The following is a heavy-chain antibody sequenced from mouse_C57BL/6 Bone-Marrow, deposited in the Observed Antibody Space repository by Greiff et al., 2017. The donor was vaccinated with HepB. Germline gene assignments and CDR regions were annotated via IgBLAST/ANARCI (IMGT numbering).Heavy chain of an antibody. Sequence: EVQLVESGPVLVKPGASVKMSCKASGYTFTDYYMNWVKQSHGKSLEWIGVINPYNGGTSYNQKFKGKATLTVDKSSSTAYMELNSLTSEDSAVYYCARITTVVARDAMDYWGQGTSVTVSS. D-gene: IGHD1-1*01. V-gene: IGHV1-19*01. CDR1: GYTFTDYY. CDR3: ARITTVVARDAMDY. J-gene: IGHJ4*01. CDR2: INPYNGGT.